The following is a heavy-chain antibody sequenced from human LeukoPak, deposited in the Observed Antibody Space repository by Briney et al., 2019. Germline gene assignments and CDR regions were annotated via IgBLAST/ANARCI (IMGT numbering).Heavy chain of an antibody. CDR1: GYTFTGYY. D-gene: IGHD6-19*01. J-gene: IGHJ3*02. Sequence: ASVKVSCKASGYTFTGYYIHWVRQAPGQGLEWMGRIIPILGIANYAQKFQGRVTITADKSTSTAYMELSSLRSEDTAVYYCARWGSSGWYDAFDIWGQGTMVTASS. CDR2: IIPILGIA. CDR3: ARWGSSGWYDAFDI. V-gene: IGHV1-69*02.